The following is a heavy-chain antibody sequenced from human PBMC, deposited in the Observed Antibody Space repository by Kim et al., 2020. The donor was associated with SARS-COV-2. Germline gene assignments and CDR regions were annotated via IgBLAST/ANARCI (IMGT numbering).Heavy chain of an antibody. CDR2: ISWNSGSI. J-gene: IGHJ4*02. CDR1: GFTFDDYA. V-gene: IGHV3-9*01. CDR3: AKDQRSSGWGYFDY. Sequence: GGSLRLSCAASGFTFDDYAMHWVRQAPGKGLEWVSGISWNSGSIGYADSVKGRFTISRDNAKNSLYLQMNSLRAEDTALYYCAKDQRSSGWGYFDYWGQGTLVTVSS. D-gene: IGHD6-19*01.